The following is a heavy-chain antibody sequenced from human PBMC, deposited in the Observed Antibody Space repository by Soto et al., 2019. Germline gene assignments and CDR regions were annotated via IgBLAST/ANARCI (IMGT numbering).Heavy chain of an antibody. D-gene: IGHD5-12*01. J-gene: IGHJ4*02. CDR3: AKGRGYSGYAKGVYFDY. V-gene: IGHV3-9*01. CDR1: GFTFDDYA. Sequence: GGSLRLSCAASGFTFDDYAMHWVRQAPGKGLEWVSGISWNSGSIGYADSVKGRFTISRDNAKNSLYLQMNSLRAEDTALYYCAKGRGYSGYAKGVYFDYWGQGTLVTVSS. CDR2: ISWNSGSI.